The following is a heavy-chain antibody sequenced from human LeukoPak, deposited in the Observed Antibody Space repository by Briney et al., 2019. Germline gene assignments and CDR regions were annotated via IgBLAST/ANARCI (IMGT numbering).Heavy chain of an antibody. D-gene: IGHD6-19*01. CDR3: ARSSLAVYFDY. Sequence: SSQTLSLTCTVSGGSISSGSYYWNWIRQPAGKRLEWLGHVFTRGTTNYNASLEGRLTISLDTARNQFSLYLSSVTAADTAMYFCARSSLAVYFDYWDQGTLVTASS. CDR2: VFTRGTT. CDR1: GGSISSGSYY. J-gene: IGHJ4*02. V-gene: IGHV4-61*09.